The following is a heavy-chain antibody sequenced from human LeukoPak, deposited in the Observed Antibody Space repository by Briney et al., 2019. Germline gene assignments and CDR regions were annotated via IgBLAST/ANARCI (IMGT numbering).Heavy chain of an antibody. V-gene: IGHV3-66*01. Sequence: GESRRLSCAAAGFTVSSNYMSWVRQAAGEGREWDSVIYSGVSTYYADSVKGRSPISRDNSKTTLYFQMSSLRAEDTAVYYCARDSYSSSWYQYYHYYGMDVWGQGTTVTVSS. J-gene: IGHJ6*02. CDR2: IYSGVST. D-gene: IGHD6-13*01. CDR3: ARDSYSSSWYQYYHYYGMDV. CDR1: GFTVSSNY.